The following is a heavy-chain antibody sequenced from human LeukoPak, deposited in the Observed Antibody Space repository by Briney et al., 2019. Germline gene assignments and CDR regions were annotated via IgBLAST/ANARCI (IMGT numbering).Heavy chain of an antibody. V-gene: IGHV1-46*01. J-gene: IGHJ4*02. CDR1: GYTFTSYY. D-gene: IGHD6-13*01. CDR3: GRVHSSSWYQSDY. CDR2: INPSGGST. Sequence: ASVKVSCKASGYTFTSYYMHWVRQAPGQGLEWMGIINPSGGSTSYAQKFQGRVTMTTDTSTSTVYMELRSLRSDDTAVYYCGRVHSSSWYQSDYWGQGTLVTVSS.